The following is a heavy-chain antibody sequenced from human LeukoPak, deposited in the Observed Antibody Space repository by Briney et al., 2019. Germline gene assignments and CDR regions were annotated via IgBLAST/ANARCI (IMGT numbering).Heavy chain of an antibody. D-gene: IGHD6-13*01. Sequence: GESLKISCKGSGYSFTSYWIGWVRQMPGKGLEWMGIIYPGDSDTRYSPSFQGQVTISADKSISTAYLQWSSLKASDTAMYYCARLGSSSWYGDYYYYYMDVWGKGTTVTVSS. CDR1: GYSFTSYW. V-gene: IGHV5-51*01. CDR2: IYPGDSDT. J-gene: IGHJ6*03. CDR3: ARLGSSSWYGDYYYYYMDV.